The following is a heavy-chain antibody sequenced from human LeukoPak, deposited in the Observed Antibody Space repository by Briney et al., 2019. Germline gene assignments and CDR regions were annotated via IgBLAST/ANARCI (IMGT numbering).Heavy chain of an antibody. V-gene: IGHV3-9*01. Sequence: GGSLRLSCAASGFTFDDYAMHWVRQAPGKGLEWVSGISWNSGRIGYADSVKGRFTISRDNAKNSLYLQMNSLRAEDTALYYCAKSRDILTGYYHDAFDIWGQGTIVTVSS. D-gene: IGHD3-9*01. CDR1: GFTFDDYA. CDR3: AKSRDILTGYYHDAFDI. CDR2: ISWNSGRI. J-gene: IGHJ3*02.